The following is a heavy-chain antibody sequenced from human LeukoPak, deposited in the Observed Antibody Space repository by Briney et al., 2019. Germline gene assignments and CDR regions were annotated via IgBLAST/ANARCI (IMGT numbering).Heavy chain of an antibody. Sequence: SETLSLTCTVSGVSISGYYWTWIRQPAGKGLEWIGRIYSSGRTGYNPSLKSRVTMSVDTSKNQFSLKLSPVTAADTAIYYCARSWSGSVTAADIWGQGTMVTVSS. CDR3: ARSWSGSVTAADI. V-gene: IGHV4-4*07. D-gene: IGHD3-3*01. CDR2: IYSSGRT. CDR1: GVSISGYY. J-gene: IGHJ3*02.